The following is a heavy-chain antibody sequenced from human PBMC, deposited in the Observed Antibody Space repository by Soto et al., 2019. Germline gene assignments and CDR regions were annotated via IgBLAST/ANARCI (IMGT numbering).Heavy chain of an antibody. J-gene: IGHJ6*02. CDR1: GGSVSIVDYS. V-gene: IGHV4-61*08. D-gene: IGHD1-7*01. CDR3: ARDWELRRMDV. Sequence: QVQLQESGPGLMKPSETLSLTCTVSGGSVSIVDYSWTWILQPPGKGLEWIGYIFYTGNTNYSPSLKSRVTMSVDRSRNQFSLRLSSVTAADTAVYSCARDWELRRMDVWGQGTTVTVSS. CDR2: IFYTGNT.